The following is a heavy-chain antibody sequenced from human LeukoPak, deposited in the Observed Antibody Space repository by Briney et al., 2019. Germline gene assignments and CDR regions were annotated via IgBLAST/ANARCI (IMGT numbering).Heavy chain of an antibody. CDR1: GGSVSSNTYY. Sequence: TETLSLTCTVSGGSVSSNTYYWNWIRKSPGKGLEWVGFVYYSGRTKYNPSLKSRVTISIDTSKNQVSLKLRSVTAADTAMYFCVREASTSYYDSSGYYRQTETFDVWGQGTMVTVSS. D-gene: IGHD3-22*01. J-gene: IGHJ3*01. CDR2: VYYSGRT. V-gene: IGHV4-61*01. CDR3: VREASTSYYDSSGYYRQTETFDV.